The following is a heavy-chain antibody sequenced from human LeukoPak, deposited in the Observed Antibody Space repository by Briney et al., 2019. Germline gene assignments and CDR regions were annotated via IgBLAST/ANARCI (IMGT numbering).Heavy chain of an antibody. D-gene: IGHD3-10*01. CDR1: GGSISGHC. V-gene: IGHV4-59*11. CDR3: VRVVTGSVDY. J-gene: IGHJ4*02. CDR2: IYYTGDT. Sequence: SETLSLTCTVSGGSISGHCWGWIWQPPGKGLEWIGYIYYTGDTNYIPSLESRVTISVDTSKSQFSLKLGSVTAADTAIYYCVRVVTGSVDYWGQGALVTVSS.